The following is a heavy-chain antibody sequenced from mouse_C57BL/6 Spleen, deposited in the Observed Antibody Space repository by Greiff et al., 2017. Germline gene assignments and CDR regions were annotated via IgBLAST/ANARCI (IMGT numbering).Heavy chain of an antibody. CDR2: INPSNGGT. Sequence: QVQLQQPGTELVKPGASVKLSCKASGYTFTSYWMHWVKQRPGQGLEWIGNINPSNGGTNYNEKFKSKATLTVDKSSSTAYMQRSSLTSEDSAVYYCAREGNYDLGFAYWGQGTLVTVSA. V-gene: IGHV1-53*01. CDR3: AREGNYDLGFAY. J-gene: IGHJ3*01. CDR1: GYTFTSYW. D-gene: IGHD2-4*01.